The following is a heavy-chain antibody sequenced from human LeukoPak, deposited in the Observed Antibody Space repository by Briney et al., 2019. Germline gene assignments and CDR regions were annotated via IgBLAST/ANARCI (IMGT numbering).Heavy chain of an antibody. V-gene: IGHV3-21*01. CDR2: ISSSSSYI. Sequence: GGSLRLFCAASGFTFSSYSMNWVRHAPGKGLEWGSSISSSSSYIYYADSVKGRFTIPRDNAKNSLYLQMNSLRAEDTAVYYCARGRAAAGTSSFYWGQGTLVTVSS. CDR1: GFTFSSYS. J-gene: IGHJ4*02. D-gene: IGHD6-13*01. CDR3: ARGRAAAGTSSFY.